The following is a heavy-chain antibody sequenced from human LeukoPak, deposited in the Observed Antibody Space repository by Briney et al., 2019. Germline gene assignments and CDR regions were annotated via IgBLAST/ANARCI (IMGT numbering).Heavy chain of an antibody. V-gene: IGHV3-23*01. CDR1: GFTFGSYV. Sequence: QTGGSLRLSCAASGFTFGSYVMTWVRQAPGKGLEWVSAISGSGGSTYYADSVKGRFTISRDNSKNTLYLQMNSLRAEDTAVYYCAKDHSSGYGDYYFDYWGQGTLVTVSS. CDR2: ISGSGGST. J-gene: IGHJ4*02. D-gene: IGHD4-17*01. CDR3: AKDHSSGYGDYYFDY.